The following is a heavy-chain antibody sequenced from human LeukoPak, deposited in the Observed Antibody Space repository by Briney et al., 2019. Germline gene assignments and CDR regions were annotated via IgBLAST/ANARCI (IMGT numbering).Heavy chain of an antibody. CDR3: ARVLGVRFDP. CDR1: GFTFSDYY. V-gene: IGHV3-53*01. Sequence: GGSLRLSCAASGFTFSDYYMSWVRQAPGKGLEWVSVIYSGGSTYYADSVKGRFTISRDNSKNTLYLQMNSLRAEDTAVYYCARVLGVRFDPWGQGTLVTVSS. J-gene: IGHJ5*02. CDR2: IYSGGST. D-gene: IGHD2-8*01.